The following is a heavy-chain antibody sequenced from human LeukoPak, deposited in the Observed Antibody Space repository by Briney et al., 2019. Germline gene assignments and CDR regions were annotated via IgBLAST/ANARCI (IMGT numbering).Heavy chain of an antibody. J-gene: IGHJ6*03. CDR1: GFTFSDYE. D-gene: IGHD6-13*01. V-gene: IGHV3-48*03. CDR3: AKDATTAVGWVYMDV. Sequence: GGSLRLSCVATGFTFSDYEMNWVRQAPGKGLEWVAHISTNGGVINYANSVKGRFTISRDNAKNSVHLQMNSLRADDTALCYCAKDATTAVGWVYMDVWGKGTTVTISS. CDR2: ISTNGGVI.